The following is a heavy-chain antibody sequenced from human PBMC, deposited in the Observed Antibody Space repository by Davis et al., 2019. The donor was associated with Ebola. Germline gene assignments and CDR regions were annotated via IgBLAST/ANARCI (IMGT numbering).Heavy chain of an antibody. CDR1: GYTFTSYD. J-gene: IGHJ5*02. CDR3: AVHTSWDLTEWDWFDP. D-gene: IGHD1-26*01. Sequence: ASVKVSCKASGYTFTSYDINWVRQATGPGLEWMGWMNPNSGNTGYAQKFQGRVTMTRDTSISTAYMELSRLRSDDTAVYYCAVHTSWDLTEWDWFDPWGQGTLVTVSS. V-gene: IGHV1-8*01. CDR2: MNPNSGNT.